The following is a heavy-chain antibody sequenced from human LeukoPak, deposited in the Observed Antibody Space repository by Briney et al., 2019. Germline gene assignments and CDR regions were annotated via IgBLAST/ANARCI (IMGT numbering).Heavy chain of an antibody. D-gene: IGHD2-15*01. Sequence: PGGSLRLSCAASGFSFSNYGMSWVRQAPGKGLEWVSAISGSGAVTYYADSVKGRFTISRDNSKSTVYLQMNSLRAEDTAVYYCAKDSSWCSGGSCKPLVRYWYFDLWGRGTLVTVSS. CDR2: ISGSGAVT. CDR1: GFSFSNYG. J-gene: IGHJ2*01. CDR3: AKDSSWCSGGSCKPLVRYWYFDL. V-gene: IGHV3-23*01.